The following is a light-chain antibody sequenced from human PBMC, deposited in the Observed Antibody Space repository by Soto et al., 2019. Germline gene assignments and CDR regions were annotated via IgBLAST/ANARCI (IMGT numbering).Light chain of an antibody. CDR2: GAS. J-gene: IGKJ1*01. V-gene: IGKV3-20*01. CDR1: QTVTSSF. CDR3: QQYGDSPWT. Sequence: VLTQSPGSLSLSPGERATLSCRASQTVTSSFLAWYQRKPGQAPRLLIYGASDRATGIPDRFSGSGSGTDFTLTISRLEPEDFAVYYCQQYGDSPWTFGQGTKVDI.